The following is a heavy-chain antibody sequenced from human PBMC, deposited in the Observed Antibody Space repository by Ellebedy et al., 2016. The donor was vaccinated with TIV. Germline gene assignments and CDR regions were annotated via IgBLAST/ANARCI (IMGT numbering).Heavy chain of an antibody. J-gene: IGHJ4*02. CDR1: GFTVSSNY. CDR2: IYSGGST. Sequence: GGSLRLSCAASGFTVSSNYMSWVRQAPGKGLEWVSVIYSGGSTYYAASVKGRFTISRDNSKNTLYLQMNSLRAEDTAVYYCARDRSSSGWSYFDYWGQGTLVTVSS. CDR3: ARDRSSSGWSYFDY. V-gene: IGHV3-66*01. D-gene: IGHD6-19*01.